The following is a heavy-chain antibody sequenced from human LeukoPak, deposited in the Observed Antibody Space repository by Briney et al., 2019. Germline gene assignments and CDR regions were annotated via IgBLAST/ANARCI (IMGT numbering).Heavy chain of an antibody. CDR1: GFSLSTYA. V-gene: IGHV3-23*01. Sequence: PGGSLRLSCVASGFSLSTYAMYWVRQSPGKGLEWVSSISGTASRRDYGGSVKGRFTISRDNSRNTLYMQMSGLRVEDTAVYYCARDRLHQTGVLDSWGHGILVTVSS. CDR2: ISGTASRR. D-gene: IGHD4-11*01. CDR3: ARDRLHQTGVLDS. J-gene: IGHJ5*01.